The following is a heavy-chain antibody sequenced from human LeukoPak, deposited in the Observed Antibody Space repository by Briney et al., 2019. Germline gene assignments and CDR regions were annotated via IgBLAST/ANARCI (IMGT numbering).Heavy chain of an antibody. V-gene: IGHV3-48*03. CDR3: ARIMITVTTSDY. J-gene: IGHJ4*02. CDR2: ISSSGTTI. Sequence: PGGSLRLSCAASGFTFSSYEMNWVRQAPGKGLEWLSYISSSGTTIKYADSAKGRFTISRDNAKNSLYLQVNSLRAEDTAVYYCARIMITVTTSDYWGQGTLVTVSS. CDR1: GFTFSSYE. D-gene: IGHD4-17*01.